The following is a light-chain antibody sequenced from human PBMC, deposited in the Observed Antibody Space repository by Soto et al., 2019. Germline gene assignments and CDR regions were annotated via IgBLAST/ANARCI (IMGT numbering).Light chain of an antibody. CDR3: QQYYSLPLT. Sequence: DIVMTQSPDSLAVSLGERATINCESSQSVLYSTNNKNYLAWYQQKPGQPPKLLIYWASTRESGVPDRFSGSGSGTDFALTISSLQSEDVAVDYCQQYYSLPLTCGGGTKVEIK. V-gene: IGKV4-1*01. CDR1: QSVLYSTNNKNY. CDR2: WAS. J-gene: IGKJ4*01.